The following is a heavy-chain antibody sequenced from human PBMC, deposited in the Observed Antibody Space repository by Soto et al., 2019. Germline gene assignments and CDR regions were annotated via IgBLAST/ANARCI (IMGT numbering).Heavy chain of an antibody. CDR1: GGSFSGYF. D-gene: IGHD6-6*01. CDR3: ARVSSSSWGMDV. J-gene: IGHJ6*02. CDR2: IYYSGST. Sequence: PSETLSLTCAVYGGSFSGYFWSWIRQPPGKGLEWIGYIYYSGSTYYNPSLKSRVTISVDTSKNQFSLKLSSVTAADTAVYYCARVSSSSWGMDVWGQGTTVTVSS. V-gene: IGHV4-34*09.